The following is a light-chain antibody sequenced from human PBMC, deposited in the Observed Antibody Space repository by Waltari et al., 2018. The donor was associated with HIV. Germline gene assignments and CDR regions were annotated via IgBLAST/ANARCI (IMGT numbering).Light chain of an antibody. V-gene: IGLV1-44*01. CDR2: SNN. CDR3: AAWDDSLNGHVV. CDR1: SSNIGSNT. Sequence: QSVLTQPPSASGTPGQRVTIACSGSSSNIGSNTVHWYQQLPGTAPKLPIYSNNQRPSGVPDRFSGSKSGTSASLAISGLQSEDEADYYCAAWDDSLNGHVVFGGGTKLTVL. J-gene: IGLJ2*01.